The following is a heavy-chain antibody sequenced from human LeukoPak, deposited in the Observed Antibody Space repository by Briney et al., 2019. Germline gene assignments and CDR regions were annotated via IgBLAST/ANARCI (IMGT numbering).Heavy chain of an antibody. CDR3: ARGSYYDILTGYYKGGYYFDY. D-gene: IGHD3-9*01. CDR2: IYYSGST. V-gene: IGHV4-38-2*01. J-gene: IGHJ4*02. CDR1: DYSISNGYY. Sequence: SETLALTCSVSDYSISNGYYWGWIRQPPGKGLEWIGSIYYSGSTYYNPSLKSRVTISVDTSKNQFSLKLSSVTAADTAVYYCARGSYYDILTGYYKGGYYFDYWGQGTLVTVSS.